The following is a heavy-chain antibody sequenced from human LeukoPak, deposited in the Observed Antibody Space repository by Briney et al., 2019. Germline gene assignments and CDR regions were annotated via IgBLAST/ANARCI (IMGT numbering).Heavy chain of an antibody. CDR2: ISWNSGSI. V-gene: IGHV3-9*01. CDR1: GFTFDDYA. Sequence: PGGSLRLSCAASGFTFDDYAMRWVRQAPGKGLEWVAGISWNSGSIGYADSERGRFTISRDNAKNSLYLQMNSLRAEDTALYYCAKGASRDGGVSGAWGQGTLVTVSS. J-gene: IGHJ5*02. D-gene: IGHD2-8*02. CDR3: AKGASRDGGVSGA.